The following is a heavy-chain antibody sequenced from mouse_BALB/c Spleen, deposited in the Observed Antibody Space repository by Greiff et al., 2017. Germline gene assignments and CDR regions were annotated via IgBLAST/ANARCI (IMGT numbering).Heavy chain of an antibody. D-gene: IGHD2-1*01. Sequence: VKLQQSGPGLVAPSQSLSITCTVSGFSLTSYGVSWVRQPPGKGLEWLGVIWGDGSTNYHSALISRLSISKDNSKSQVFLKLNSLQTDDTATYYCAKGGEGNYAWYFDVWGAGTTVTVSS. J-gene: IGHJ1*01. CDR1: GFSLTSYG. CDR2: IWGDGST. CDR3: AKGGEGNYAWYFDV. V-gene: IGHV2-3*01.